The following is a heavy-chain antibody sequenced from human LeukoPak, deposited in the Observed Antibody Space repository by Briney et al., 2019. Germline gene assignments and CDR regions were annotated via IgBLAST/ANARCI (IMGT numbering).Heavy chain of an antibody. CDR2: IWYDGSKK. J-gene: IGHJ3*02. D-gene: IGHD3-3*01. CDR1: GFTFSNYG. CDR3: AKDCDFWSGYPYAFDM. Sequence: PGRSLRLSCAASGFTFSNYGMHWVRQAPGKGLEWVAIIWYDGSKKYYGDSVKGRFTISRDNSKNTLYLQMNSLRAEDTAVYYCAKDCDFWSGYPYAFDMWGQRTMVTVSS. V-gene: IGHV3-33*06.